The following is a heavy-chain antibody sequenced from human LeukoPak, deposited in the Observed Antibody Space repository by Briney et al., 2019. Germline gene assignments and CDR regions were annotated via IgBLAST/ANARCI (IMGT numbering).Heavy chain of an antibody. Sequence: PGGSLRLSCAPSGFTFSNYWMHWVRQAPGKGLVWVSRINSDGSSTSHADSVKGRFTISRDNAKNTLYLQMNSLRAEDTAVYYCVRVGGYNAFDIWGQGTVVTVSS. D-gene: IGHD5-12*01. V-gene: IGHV3-74*01. CDR1: GFTFSNYW. J-gene: IGHJ3*02. CDR2: INSDGSST. CDR3: VRVGGYNAFDI.